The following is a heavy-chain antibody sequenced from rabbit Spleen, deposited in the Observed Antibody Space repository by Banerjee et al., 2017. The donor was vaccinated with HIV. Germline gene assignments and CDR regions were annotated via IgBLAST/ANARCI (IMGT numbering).Heavy chain of an antibody. V-gene: IGHV1S40*01. CDR2: IDAGSSGFP. CDR1: GVSFSSSSY. CDR3: ARDTSSSFSSYGMDL. D-gene: IGHD1-1*01. J-gene: IGHJ6*01. Sequence: QSLEESGGDLVKPGASLTLTCTASGVSFSSSSYVCWVRQAPGKGLEWIACIDAGSSGFPYFATWAKGRFPCSKSSSTTVTLQMTRLTAADTATYFCARDTSSSFSSYGMDLWGPGTLVTVS.